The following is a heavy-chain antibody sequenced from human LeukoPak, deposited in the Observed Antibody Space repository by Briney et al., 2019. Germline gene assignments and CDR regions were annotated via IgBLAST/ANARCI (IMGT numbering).Heavy chain of an antibody. D-gene: IGHD3-22*01. CDR3: TLGGDPYYYDTSGYDY. CDR1: GFTFGDYA. Sequence: GGSLRLSCTASGFTFGDYAMSWFRQAPGMGLEWVGFIRSKGYGGTTEYAASVKGRFTISRDDSKSIAYLQMNSLKTEDTAVYYCTLGGDPYYYDTSGYDYWGQGTLVTVSS. J-gene: IGHJ4*02. V-gene: IGHV3-49*03. CDR2: IRSKGYGGTT.